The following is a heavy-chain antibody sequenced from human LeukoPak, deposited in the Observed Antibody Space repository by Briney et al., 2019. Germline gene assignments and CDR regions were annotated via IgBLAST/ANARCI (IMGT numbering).Heavy chain of an antibody. J-gene: IGHJ4*02. D-gene: IGHD5-12*01. CDR1: GFTLRSYA. Sequence: PGGSLRLSCAASGFTLRSYAMSWVRQAPGKGLEWVSGISSGGGSTYYADSVKGRFTISSDNSRNTLYLQMSSLTAEDTALYYCAKSMDISALGPDSWGQGTLVTVAT. V-gene: IGHV3-23*01. CDR2: ISSGGGST. CDR3: AKSMDISALGPDS.